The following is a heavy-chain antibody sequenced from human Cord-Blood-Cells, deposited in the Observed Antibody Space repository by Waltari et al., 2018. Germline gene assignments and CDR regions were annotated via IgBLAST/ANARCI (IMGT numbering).Heavy chain of an antibody. CDR2: ISYDGSNK. J-gene: IGHJ4*02. V-gene: IGHV3-30-3*01. CDR3: ARVHSSSWYYFDY. Sequence: QVQLVESGGGVVQPGRSLRLSCAASGFTFSSSAMHWVRQAPGKGLEWVAVISYDGSNKYYADSVKGRFTISRDNSKNTLYLQMNSLRAEDTAVYYCARVHSSSWYYFDYWGQGTLVTVSS. CDR1: GFTFSSSA. D-gene: IGHD6-13*01.